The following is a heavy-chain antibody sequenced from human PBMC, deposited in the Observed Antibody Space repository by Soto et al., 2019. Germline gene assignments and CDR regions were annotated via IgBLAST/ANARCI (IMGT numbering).Heavy chain of an antibody. D-gene: IGHD5-12*01. Sequence: QTPGKGLEWVSTITETGRGTFYADSVKGRFTISRDNSKNTLYLQMTSLRAEDTAFYYCAKDHQGGGYGLRYWGPGTLVTVSS. V-gene: IGHV3-23*01. CDR2: ITETGRGT. J-gene: IGHJ4*02. CDR3: AKDHQGGGYGLRY.